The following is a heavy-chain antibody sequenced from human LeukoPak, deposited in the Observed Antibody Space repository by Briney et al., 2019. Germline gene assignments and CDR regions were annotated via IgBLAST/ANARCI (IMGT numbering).Heavy chain of an antibody. CDR1: GYTFTGYY. D-gene: IGHD1-1*01. V-gene: IGHV1-2*02. CDR3: ARHYLPWNDVFDY. J-gene: IGHJ4*02. CDR2: INPNSGGT. Sequence: GASVKVSCKASGYTFTGYYMHWVRQAPGQGLEWMGWINPNSGGTNYAQKFQGRVTMTRDTSISTAYMELSRLRSDDTAVYYCARHYLPWNDVFDYWGQGTLVTVSS.